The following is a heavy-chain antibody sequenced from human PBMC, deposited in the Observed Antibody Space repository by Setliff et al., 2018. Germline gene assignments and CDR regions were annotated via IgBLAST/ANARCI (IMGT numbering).Heavy chain of an antibody. CDR1: GYSISSDHY. CDR3: ARDASASDGRNAFDI. CDR2: IYHSGSA. Sequence: SETLSLTCAVSGYSISSDHYWGWIRQPPGKGLEWIGSIYHSGSAYYNPSLKSRVTISVDTSKNQFSLKLSSVTAADTAIYYCARDASASDGRNAFDIWGQGTMVTVSS. J-gene: IGHJ3*02. V-gene: IGHV4-38-2*02. D-gene: IGHD1-26*01.